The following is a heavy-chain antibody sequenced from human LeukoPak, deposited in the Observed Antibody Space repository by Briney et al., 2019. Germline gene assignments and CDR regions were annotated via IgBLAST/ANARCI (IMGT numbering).Heavy chain of an antibody. CDR3: AKEGPDYYDSSGSNWDY. CDR2: ISGSGGST. Sequence: PGGSLRLSCAGCGFTFSNYAMHGVRQAPGKGLEGVSAISGSGGSTYYADSVKGRFTISRDNSKNTLYLQMNSLRAEDTAVYYCAKEGPDYYDSSGSNWDYWGQGTLVTVSS. J-gene: IGHJ4*02. V-gene: IGHV3-23*01. D-gene: IGHD3-22*01. CDR1: GFTFSNYA.